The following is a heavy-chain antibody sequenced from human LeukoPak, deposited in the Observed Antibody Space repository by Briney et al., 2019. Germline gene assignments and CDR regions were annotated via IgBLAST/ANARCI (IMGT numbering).Heavy chain of an antibody. CDR2: IYHSGST. CDR1: GGSISSGGYS. CDR3: ARGGSGSYYNPGWFDP. D-gene: IGHD3-10*01. J-gene: IGHJ5*02. Sequence: SETLSLTCAVSGGSISSGGYSWSWIRQPPGKGLEWIGYIYHSGSTYYNPSLKSRVTISVDRSKNQFSLKLSSVTAAGTAVYYCARGGSGSYYNPGWFDPWGQGTLVTVSS. V-gene: IGHV4-30-2*01.